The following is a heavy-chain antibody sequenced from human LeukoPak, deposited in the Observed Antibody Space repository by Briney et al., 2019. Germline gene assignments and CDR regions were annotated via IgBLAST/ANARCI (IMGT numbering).Heavy chain of an antibody. D-gene: IGHD5-12*01. V-gene: IGHV1-24*01. CDR1: GYTLTELS. CDR3: ARERGGYEWRPADY. CDR2: FDPEDGET. Sequence: ASVKVSCKVSGYTLTELSMHWVRQAPGKGLEWMGGFDPEDGETIYAQKFQGRVTMTTDTSTSTAYMELRSLRSDDTAVYYCARERGGYEWRPADYWGQGTLVTVSS. J-gene: IGHJ4*02.